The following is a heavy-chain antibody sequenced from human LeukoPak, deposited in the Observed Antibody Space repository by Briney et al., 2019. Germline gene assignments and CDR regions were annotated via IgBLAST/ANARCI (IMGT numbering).Heavy chain of an antibody. CDR3: AGEKFDI. CDR2: ISKDGSMR. V-gene: IGHV3-30*04. J-gene: IGHJ3*02. CDR1: GFSFTKYA. Sequence: GGSLRVSCAASGFSFTKYAMDWVRQAPGKGLEWVAIISKDGSMRYYADSVKGRFTVSRDNSNNAVYLQMNSLKSEDTAVYYCAGEKFDIWSQGTMVTVSA.